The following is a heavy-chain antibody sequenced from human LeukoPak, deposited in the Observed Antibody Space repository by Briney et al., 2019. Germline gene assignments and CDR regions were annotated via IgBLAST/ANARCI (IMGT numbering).Heavy chain of an antibody. CDR1: GFTFSSYA. J-gene: IGHJ4*02. V-gene: IGHV3-30*04. D-gene: IGHD1-26*01. CDR2: ISYDGSNK. CDR3: ARDRKWELLHYFDY. Sequence: GRSLSLSCAASGFTFSSYAMHWVRQAPGKGLEWVAVISYDGSNKYYADSVKGRFTISRDNSKNTLYLQMNSLRAEDTAVYYCARDRKWELLHYFDYWGQGTLVTVSS.